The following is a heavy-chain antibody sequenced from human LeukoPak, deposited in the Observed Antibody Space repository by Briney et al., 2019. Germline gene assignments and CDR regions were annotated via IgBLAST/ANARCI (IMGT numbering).Heavy chain of an antibody. Sequence: PRGSLRLSCAASGFAFSSYWLHWVRQAPGKGLVWVSRVNSDGSSTNYADSVEGRFTVSRDNAKNTLFLQMNSLRVEDTALYYCVSGDYGNYWGQGTLVTVSS. D-gene: IGHD4-17*01. V-gene: IGHV3-74*01. CDR2: VNSDGSST. CDR1: GFAFSSYW. CDR3: VSGDYGNY. J-gene: IGHJ4*02.